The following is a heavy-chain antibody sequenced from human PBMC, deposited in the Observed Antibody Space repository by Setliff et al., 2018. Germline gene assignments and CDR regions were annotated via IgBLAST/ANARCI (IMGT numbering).Heavy chain of an antibody. D-gene: IGHD2-2*02. Sequence: GGSLRLSCAASGFNFNLYNMNWVRQAPGKGLEWVSYIISNSLTIHYADSVRGRFTISRDNARNSLYLQMNNLRAEDTAVYYCARDEVNCSGTKCYTGFDSWGQGTLVTVSS. V-gene: IGHV3-48*01. J-gene: IGHJ4*02. CDR1: GFNFNLYN. CDR3: ARDEVNCSGTKCYTGFDS. CDR2: IISNSLTI.